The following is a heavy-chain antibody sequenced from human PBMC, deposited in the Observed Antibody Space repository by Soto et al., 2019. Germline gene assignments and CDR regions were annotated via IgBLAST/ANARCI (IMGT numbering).Heavy chain of an antibody. CDR3: ATDVGQQLVLNYGMDV. CDR2: VSYDGNHK. J-gene: IGHJ6*02. V-gene: IGHV3-30*03. CDR1: GFTFRSSG. D-gene: IGHD6-13*01. Sequence: QVQLVESGGGVIQPGTSLSLSCGSSGFTFRSSGMYWVRQAPGKGLEWVAVVSYDGNHKYYADSVKGRFTVSRDNAKNMLYLQMNSLRGEDTAVYYCATDVGQQLVLNYGMDVWGQGTTVTVSS.